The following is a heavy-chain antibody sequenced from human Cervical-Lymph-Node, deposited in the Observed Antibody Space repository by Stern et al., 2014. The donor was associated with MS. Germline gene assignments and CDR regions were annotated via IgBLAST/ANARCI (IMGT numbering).Heavy chain of an antibody. D-gene: IGHD3-22*01. CDR2: ISSSSSYL. CDR3: ARDQGGKYYDSSGYYSDAFDI. CDR1: GFTFSSYS. V-gene: IGHV3-21*01. J-gene: IGHJ3*02. Sequence: EVQLVQSGGGLVKPGGSLRLSCAASGFTFSSYSMNWVRQAPGKGLEWVSSISSSSSYLYYADSVKGRFTISRDNAKNSLYLQMNSLRAEDTAVYYCARDQGGKYYDSSGYYSDAFDIWGQGTMVTVSS.